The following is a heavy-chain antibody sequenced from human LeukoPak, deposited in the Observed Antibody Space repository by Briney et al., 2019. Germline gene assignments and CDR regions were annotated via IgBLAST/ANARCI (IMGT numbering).Heavy chain of an antibody. CDR2: INHSGST. J-gene: IGHJ3*02. Sequence: SETLSLTCAVYGGSFSGYYWSWIRQPPGKGLEWIGEINHSGSTNYNPSLKSRVTISVDTSKNQFSLKLSSVTAADTAVYYCARVTDVGDGYNYGAFDIWGQGTMVTVSS. D-gene: IGHD5-24*01. CDR3: ARVTDVGDGYNYGAFDI. V-gene: IGHV4-34*01. CDR1: GGSFSGYY.